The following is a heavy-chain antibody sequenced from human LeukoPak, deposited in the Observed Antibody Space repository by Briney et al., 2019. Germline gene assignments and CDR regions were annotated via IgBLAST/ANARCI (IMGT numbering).Heavy chain of an antibody. D-gene: IGHD3-3*01. V-gene: IGHV4-61*02. CDR2: IYTSGST. Sequence: PSETLSLTCTVSGGSISSGSYYWSWIRQPAGKGLEWIGRIYTSGSTNYNPSLKSRVTISVDTSKNQFSLKLSSVTAADTAVYYCARGGGTNVLRFLEWPKNWFDPWGQGTLVTVSS. CDR1: GGSISSGSYY. CDR3: ARGGGTNVLRFLEWPKNWFDP. J-gene: IGHJ5*02.